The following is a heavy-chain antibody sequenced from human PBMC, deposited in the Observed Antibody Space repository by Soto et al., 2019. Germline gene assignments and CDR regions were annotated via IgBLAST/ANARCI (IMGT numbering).Heavy chain of an antibody. J-gene: IGHJ4*02. CDR2: MDTGNHNT. CDR1: GYVFTSHA. D-gene: IGHD1-26*01. Sequence: QVRLVQSGAEVKKPGASVKVFCKASGYVFTSHALHWLRQAPGQSLEWMGWMDTGNHNTKYSQKFQARVTITADTFANTADMELSSLTSDDTAVYYCARDTLWDPRGVEAQQDDYFDYWGQGTLVTVSS. V-gene: IGHV1-3*04. CDR3: ARDTLWDPRGVEAQQDDYFDY.